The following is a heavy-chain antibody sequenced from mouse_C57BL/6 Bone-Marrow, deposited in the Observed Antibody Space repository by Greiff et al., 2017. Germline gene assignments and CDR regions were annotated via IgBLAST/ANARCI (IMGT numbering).Heavy chain of an antibody. V-gene: IGHV1-63*01. Sequence: QVQLQQSGAELVRPGTSVKMSCKASGYTFTNYWIGWAKQRPGHGLEWIGDIYPGGGSTNYNEKFKGKATLTADKSSSTAYMQFSSLTSEDSAIYYGARMEYYGSSSPCDYWGQGTTLTVSS. J-gene: IGHJ2*01. D-gene: IGHD1-1*01. CDR2: IYPGGGST. CDR3: ARMEYYGSSSPCDY. CDR1: GYTFTNYW.